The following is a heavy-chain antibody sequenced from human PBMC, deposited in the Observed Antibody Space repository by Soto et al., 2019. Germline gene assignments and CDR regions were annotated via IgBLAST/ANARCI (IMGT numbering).Heavy chain of an antibody. Sequence: QVQLVQSGAEVKKPGSSVKVSCKASGGTFSSYAISWVRQAPGQGLEWMGGIIPIFGTANYAQKLQGRVTITADESTSTAEMELRSLRSEDRAVYYCARKGGGGDYVHEHLGQGTLVTVSS. CDR3: ARKGGGGDYVHEH. CDR2: IIPIFGTA. D-gene: IGHD4-17*01. CDR1: GGTFSSYA. J-gene: IGHJ1*01. V-gene: IGHV1-69*12.